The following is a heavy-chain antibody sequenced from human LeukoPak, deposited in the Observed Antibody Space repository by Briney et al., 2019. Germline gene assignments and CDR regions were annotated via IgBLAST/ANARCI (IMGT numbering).Heavy chain of an antibody. CDR2: IYTSGST. CDR1: GGSISSYY. Sequence: SETLSLTCPVSGGSISSYYWSWIRQPPGKGLEWIGYIYTSGSTNYNPSLKSRVTISVDTSKNQFFLKLSSVTAADTAVYYCARHLELRGGAFDIWGQGTMVTVPS. D-gene: IGHD1-7*01. J-gene: IGHJ3*02. CDR3: ARHLELRGGAFDI. V-gene: IGHV4-4*09.